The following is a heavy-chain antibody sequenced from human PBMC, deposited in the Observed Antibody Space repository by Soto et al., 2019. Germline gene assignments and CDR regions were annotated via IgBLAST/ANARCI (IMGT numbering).Heavy chain of an antibody. Sequence: QVQLVESGGGVVQPGRSLRLSCAASGFTFSSYGMHWVRQAPGKGLEWVAVIWYDGSNKYYADSVKGRFTISRDNSKNPLYLQINCLRAEDTAVYYCARDAYCTNGVCYHAFDIWGQGTMVTVSS. CDR2: IWYDGSNK. CDR3: ARDAYCTNGVCYHAFDI. CDR1: GFTFSSYG. D-gene: IGHD2-8*01. J-gene: IGHJ3*02. V-gene: IGHV3-33*01.